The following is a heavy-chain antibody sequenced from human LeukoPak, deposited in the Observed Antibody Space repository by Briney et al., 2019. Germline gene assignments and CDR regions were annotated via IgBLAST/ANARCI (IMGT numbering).Heavy chain of an antibody. Sequence: PSETLSLTCTVSGGPISSYYWSWIRQPPGKGLEWIGYIYYSGSTNYNPSLKSRVTISVDTSKNQFSLKLSSVTAADTAVYYCARDLSSSWYDNWFDPWGQGTLVTVSS. CDR3: ARDLSSSWYDNWFDP. CDR1: GGPISSYY. J-gene: IGHJ5*02. D-gene: IGHD6-13*01. CDR2: IYYSGST. V-gene: IGHV4-59*01.